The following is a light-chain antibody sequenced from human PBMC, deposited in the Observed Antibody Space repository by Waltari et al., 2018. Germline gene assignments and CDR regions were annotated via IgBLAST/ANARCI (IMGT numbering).Light chain of an antibody. Sequence: EIVLTQSPGTLSLSPGERATLSCRASQSVSSSYLAWYQQKPGQAPRLLIYGASSRATGIPDRVSGSGSVTDFTLTISRLEPEDFAVYYCQQYGSSPQTFGQGTKVEIK. CDR2: GAS. CDR3: QQYGSSPQT. V-gene: IGKV3-20*01. J-gene: IGKJ1*01. CDR1: QSVSSSY.